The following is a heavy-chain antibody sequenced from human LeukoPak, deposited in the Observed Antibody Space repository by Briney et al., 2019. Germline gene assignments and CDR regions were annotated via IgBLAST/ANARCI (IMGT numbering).Heavy chain of an antibody. CDR2: INHSGST. CDR1: GGSFSGYY. J-gene: IGHJ4*02. Sequence: SETLSLTCAVSGGSFSGYYWSWIRQPPGKGLEWIGEINHSGSTNYNPSLKSRVTISVDTSTNQFSLKLSSVTAADTAVYYCARDLSGVTGYTYGRGIDYWGQGTLVTVSS. D-gene: IGHD5-18*01. V-gene: IGHV4-34*01. CDR3: ARDLSGVTGYTYGRGIDY.